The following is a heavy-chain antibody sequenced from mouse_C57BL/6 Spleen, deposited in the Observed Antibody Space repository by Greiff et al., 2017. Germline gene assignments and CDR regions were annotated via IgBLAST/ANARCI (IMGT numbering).Heavy chain of an antibody. J-gene: IGHJ1*03. Sequence: QVQLQQPGAELVKPGASVKMSCKASGYTFTSYWITWVKQRPGQGLEWIGDIYPGSGSTNYNEKFKSKATRTVDTSSSTAYMQLSSLTSEYSAVYYCAREDDCGNSYDWCFDVWGKGTTVTVSS. CDR1: GYTFTSYW. CDR3: AREDDCGNSYDWCFDV. V-gene: IGHV1-55*01. CDR2: IYPGSGST. D-gene: IGHD1-1*01.